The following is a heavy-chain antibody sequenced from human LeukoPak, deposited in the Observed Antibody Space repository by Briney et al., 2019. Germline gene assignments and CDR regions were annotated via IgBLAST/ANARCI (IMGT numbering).Heavy chain of an antibody. J-gene: IGHJ4*02. V-gene: IGHV5-51*01. Sequence: PGESLMISCKGSGYSFTSYWIGWVRQLPGKGLGWMGIIYPGDSDTRYSPSFQGQVTISADNSISTAYLQWSSLKGSDAAMYYCARHQTLDILTGYAYWGQGTLVTVSS. CDR3: ARHQTLDILTGYAY. CDR2: IYPGDSDT. D-gene: IGHD3-9*01. CDR1: GYSFTSYW.